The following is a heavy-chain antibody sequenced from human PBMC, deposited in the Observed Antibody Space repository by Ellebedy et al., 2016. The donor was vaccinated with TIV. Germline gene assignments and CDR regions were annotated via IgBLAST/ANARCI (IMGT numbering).Heavy chain of an antibody. V-gene: IGHV3-7*01. CDR3: ARDQWLGRAYYFDY. D-gene: IGHD6-19*01. J-gene: IGHJ4*02. Sequence: GGSLRLSCAASGFTFSSYWMSWVRQAPGKGLEWVANMKQDGSEKYYVDSVKGRFSISRDNTKNSLYLQMNSLTDEDTAVYYCARDQWLGRAYYFDYWGQGTLLTVSS. CDR2: MKQDGSEK. CDR1: GFTFSSYW.